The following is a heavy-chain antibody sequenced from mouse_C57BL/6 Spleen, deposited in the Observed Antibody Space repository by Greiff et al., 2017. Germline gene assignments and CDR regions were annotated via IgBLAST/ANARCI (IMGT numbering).Heavy chain of an antibody. CDR3: ARVLPNPYYYAMDY. V-gene: IGHV1-72*01. CDR2: IDPNSGGT. D-gene: IGHD5-5*01. Sequence: QVQLQQPGAELVKPGASVKLSCKASGYTFTSYWVHWVKQRPGRGLEWIGRIDPNSGGTKYNEKFKSKATLTVDKPSSTAYMQLSSLTSEDSAVYYCARVLPNPYYYAMDYWGQGTSVTVSS. J-gene: IGHJ4*01. CDR1: GYTFTSYW.